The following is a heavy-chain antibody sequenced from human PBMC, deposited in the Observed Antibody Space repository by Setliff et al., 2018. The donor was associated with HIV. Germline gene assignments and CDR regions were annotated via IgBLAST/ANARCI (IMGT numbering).Heavy chain of an antibody. D-gene: IGHD3-10*01. CDR3: ARGSGDNVWFDP. Sequence: ASVKVSCKASGYNFIDYNFIWVRQAPGQGLEWMGWISAYSGDINYSQKFQGRVTMTKDTSTSTAYMELRSLRSDDTAIYYCARGSGDNVWFDPWGQGTLVTVSS. V-gene: IGHV1-18*04. CDR1: GYNFIDYN. J-gene: IGHJ5*02. CDR2: ISAYSGDI.